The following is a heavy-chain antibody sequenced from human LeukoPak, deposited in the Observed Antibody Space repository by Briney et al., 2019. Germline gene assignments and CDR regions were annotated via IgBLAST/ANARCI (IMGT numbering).Heavy chain of an antibody. CDR3: ARRRLGNCSSTSCYPRYMDV. V-gene: IGHV3-7*01. J-gene: IGHJ6*03. CDR2: IKQDGSEK. D-gene: IGHD2-2*01. CDR1: GFTFSSYW. Sequence: GGSLRLSCAASGFTFSSYWMSWVRQAPGKGLEWVANIKQDGSEKYYVDSVKGRFTISRDNAKNSLYLQMNSLRAEDTAVYYCARRRLGNCSSTSCYPRYMDVWGKGTTVTVSS.